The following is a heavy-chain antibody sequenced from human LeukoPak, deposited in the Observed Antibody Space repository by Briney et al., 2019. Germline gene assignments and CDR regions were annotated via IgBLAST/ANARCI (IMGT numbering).Heavy chain of an antibody. J-gene: IGHJ4*02. CDR3: ARVSDISVAAYFDY. CDR1: GFTFSSSA. D-gene: IGHD6-19*01. V-gene: IGHV3-23*01. CDR2: ISGSGSGGST. Sequence: GGSLRLSCAASGFTFSSSAMSWVRQAPGKGLEWVSSISGSGSGGSTYYADSVKGRFTISRDNSKNTLYLQMNSLRAEDTALYYCARVSDISVAAYFDYWGQGTLVTVSS.